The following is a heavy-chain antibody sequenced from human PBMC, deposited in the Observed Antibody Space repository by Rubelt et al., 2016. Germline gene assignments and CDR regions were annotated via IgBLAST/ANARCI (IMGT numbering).Heavy chain of an antibody. Sequence: QVQLVQSGAEVKKPGASVKVSCKASGYTFTSYGISWVRQAPGQGLEWMGWISAYNGNKNYAQKLQGRVTMTTDTSTSTAYMELSRLRSDDTAVYYCARFAIGGHSSGYLFDYWGQGTLVTVSS. J-gene: IGHJ4*02. CDR2: ISAYNGNK. CDR1: GYTFTSYG. V-gene: IGHV1-18*01. D-gene: IGHD3-22*01. CDR3: ARFAIGGHSSGYLFDY.